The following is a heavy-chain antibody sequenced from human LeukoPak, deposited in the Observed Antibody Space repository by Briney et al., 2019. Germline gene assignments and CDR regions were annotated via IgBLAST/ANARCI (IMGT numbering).Heavy chain of an antibody. CDR3: ARVLRLGELSLAGRFYYYYMDV. D-gene: IGHD3-16*02. CDR1: GGSISSGSYY. J-gene: IGHJ6*03. V-gene: IGHV4-61*02. Sequence: SATLSLTCTVSGGSISSGSYYWSWIRQPAGKGLQWFVRIYTRGTTNYNPSLKSPLTISVDTSKNQFSLKLSFVTAADTAVYYCARVLRLGELSLAGRFYYYYMDVWGKGTTVTVSS. CDR2: IYTRGTT.